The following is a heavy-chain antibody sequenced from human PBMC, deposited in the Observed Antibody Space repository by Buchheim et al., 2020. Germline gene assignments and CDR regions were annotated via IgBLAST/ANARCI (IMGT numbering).Heavy chain of an antibody. CDR2: INHSGTT. CDR3: VRHYYGLGTHTKYNWLDT. J-gene: IGHJ4*02. Sequence: QVQLQQWGTGLWKPSETLSLTCAVSGGSLSGYYWTWIRQPPGKGLEWIGHINHSGTTNYSPSLKSRITMSVDTSKTQFSLQLSSVTAADTAIYYCVRHYYGLGTHTKYNWLDTWGQGTL. D-gene: IGHD3-10*01. CDR1: GGSLSGYY. V-gene: IGHV4-34*02.